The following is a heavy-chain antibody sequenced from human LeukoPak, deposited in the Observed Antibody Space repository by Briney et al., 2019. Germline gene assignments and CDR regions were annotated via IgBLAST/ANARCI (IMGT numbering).Heavy chain of an antibody. J-gene: IGHJ3*02. CDR3: ARLGRFGVELDI. CDR1: GYSISSGYY. V-gene: IGHV4-38-2*02. CDR2: INHSGST. D-gene: IGHD3-10*01. Sequence: SSETLSLTCTVSGYSISSGYYWGWIRQPPGKGLEWIGEINHSGSTNYNPSLKSRVTISVDTSKNQFSLKLSSVTAADTAVYYCARLGRFGVELDIWGQGTMVTVSS.